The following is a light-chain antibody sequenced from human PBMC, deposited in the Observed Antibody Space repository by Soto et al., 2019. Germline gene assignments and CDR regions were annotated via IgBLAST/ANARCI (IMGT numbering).Light chain of an antibody. CDR3: AAGDDTVKGLV. CDR2: RAD. J-gene: IGLJ2*01. CDR1: SANIGSNY. Sequence: QSVLTQSPSASGTPGQRVTISCSGSSANIGSNYVYWYQQFPGTAPRLLIYRADQRPSGVPDRFSGSKSGTSASLAISGLRSEDEAAYYCAAGDDTVKGLVFGGGAKVTRL. V-gene: IGLV1-47*01.